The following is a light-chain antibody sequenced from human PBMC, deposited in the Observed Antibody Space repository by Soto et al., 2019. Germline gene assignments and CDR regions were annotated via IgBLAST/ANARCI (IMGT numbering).Light chain of an antibody. Sequence: IQLTQSPSSLSASVGDRVTITCRAGQDIRSALAWYQQKPGKAPKLLLYDASSLDAGVPSRFSGSGSGTDFTLSITSLRPEDFATYYCQQFNDFPLTFGGGTKVQIK. CDR3: QQFNDFPLT. CDR1: QDIRSA. J-gene: IGKJ4*01. V-gene: IGKV1D-13*01. CDR2: DAS.